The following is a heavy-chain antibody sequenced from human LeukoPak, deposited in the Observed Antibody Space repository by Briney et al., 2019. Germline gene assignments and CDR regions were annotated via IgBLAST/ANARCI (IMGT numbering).Heavy chain of an antibody. J-gene: IGHJ4*02. CDR2: IIPIFGTA. Sequence: ASVKVSCKASGGTFSSYAISWVRQAPGQGLEWMGGIIPIFGTANYAQKFQGRVTITADESTSTAYMELSSLRSEDTAVYYCVRAPPYYDFWSIHYWGQGTLVTVSS. CDR1: GGTFSSYA. D-gene: IGHD3-3*01. CDR3: VRAPPYYDFWSIHY. V-gene: IGHV1-69*13.